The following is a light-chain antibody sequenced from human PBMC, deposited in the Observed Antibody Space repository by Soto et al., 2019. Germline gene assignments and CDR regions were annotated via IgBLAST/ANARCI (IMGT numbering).Light chain of an antibody. CDR3: CSFAGSSTSYV. J-gene: IGLJ1*01. CDR1: SSDVGGYKY. V-gene: IGLV2-23*02. Sequence: QSVLTQPASVSGSPGQSITISCTGTSSDVGGYKYVSWYQQHPGEAPKLMIYEVSKRPSGVSNRFSGSKSGNTASLTISGLQAEDEADYYCCSFAGSSTSYVFGTGTKVTVL. CDR2: EVS.